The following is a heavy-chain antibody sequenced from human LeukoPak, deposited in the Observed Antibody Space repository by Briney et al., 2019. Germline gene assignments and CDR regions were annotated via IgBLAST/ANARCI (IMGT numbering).Heavy chain of an antibody. J-gene: IGHJ1*01. V-gene: IGHV3-43*02. CDR2: ISWDGGST. CDR1: GFTFDNYA. CDR3: ARDSQEFFQH. Sequence: GGSLRLSCAASGFTFDNYAIHWVRQAPGKGLEWVSLISWDGGSTYYADSMKGRFTISRDNSKNSLYLQMNSLRTEDTALYYCARDSQEFFQHWGQGTLVTVSS.